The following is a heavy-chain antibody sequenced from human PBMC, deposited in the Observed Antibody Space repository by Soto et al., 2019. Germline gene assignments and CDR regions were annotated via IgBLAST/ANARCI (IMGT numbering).Heavy chain of an antibody. CDR3: ARDFGYSGHDHHNGFDP. Sequence: SVKVSCKASGGTFSSYTISWVRQAPGQGLEWMGRIIPILGIANYAQKFQGRVTITADKSTSTAYMELSSLRSEDTAVYYCARDFGYSGHDHHNGFDPWGQGTLVTVSS. V-gene: IGHV1-69*04. CDR2: IIPILGIA. D-gene: IGHD5-12*01. J-gene: IGHJ5*02. CDR1: GGTFSSYT.